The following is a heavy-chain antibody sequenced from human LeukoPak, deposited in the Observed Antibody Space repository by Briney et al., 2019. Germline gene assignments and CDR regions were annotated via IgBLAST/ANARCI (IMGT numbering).Heavy chain of an antibody. D-gene: IGHD5-24*01. CDR2: VNPNSGGT. CDR1: GYTFTGYY. Sequence: GASVKVSCKDSGYTFTGYYMHWVRQAPGQGLEWMGWVNPNSGGTNYAQKFQGRVTMTRDTSISTAYMELSRLRSDDTAVYYCARDDSYRWVFDYWGQGTLVTVSS. V-gene: IGHV1-2*02. J-gene: IGHJ4*02. CDR3: ARDDSYRWVFDY.